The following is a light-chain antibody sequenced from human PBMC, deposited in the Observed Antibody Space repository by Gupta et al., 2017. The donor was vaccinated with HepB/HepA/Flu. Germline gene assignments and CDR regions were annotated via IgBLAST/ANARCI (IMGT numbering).Light chain of an antibody. Sequence: DIQMTQSPSSLSASVGDRVTITCQASQDISNYLNWYQQKPGKAPQLLIYAASNLETGVPSRFSGSVSGTDFTFTISSLQPEEIATYYCQQYDNLPFTFGPGTKVDIK. CDR1: QDISNY. CDR2: AAS. J-gene: IGKJ3*01. V-gene: IGKV1-33*01. CDR3: QQYDNLPFT.